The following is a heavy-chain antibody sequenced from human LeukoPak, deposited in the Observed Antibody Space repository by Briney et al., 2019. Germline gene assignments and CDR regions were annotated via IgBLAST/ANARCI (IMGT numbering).Heavy chain of an antibody. J-gene: IGHJ4*02. CDR2: ISGSGGST. D-gene: IGHD4-17*01. CDR1: GFTFSSYG. V-gene: IGHV3-23*01. CDR3: AKDRVPYGDYPDY. Sequence: GGSLRLSCAASGFTFSSYGMSWVRQAPGKGLEWVSAISGSGGSTYYADSVKGRFTISRDNSKNTLYLQMNSLRAEDTAVYYCAKDRVPYGDYPDYWGQGTLVTVSS.